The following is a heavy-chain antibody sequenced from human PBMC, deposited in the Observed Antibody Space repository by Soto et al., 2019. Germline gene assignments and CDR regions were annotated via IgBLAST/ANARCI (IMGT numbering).Heavy chain of an antibody. Sequence: PGGSLRLSCAASGFTFDDYAMHWVRQAPGKGLEWVSGISWNSGSIGYADSVKGRFTISRDNAKNSLYLQMNSLRAEDTALYYCAKDDYDFWSGYYYGMDVWGQGTTVTVSS. CDR2: ISWNSGSI. V-gene: IGHV3-9*01. CDR1: GFTFDDYA. CDR3: AKDDYDFWSGYYYGMDV. D-gene: IGHD3-3*01. J-gene: IGHJ6*02.